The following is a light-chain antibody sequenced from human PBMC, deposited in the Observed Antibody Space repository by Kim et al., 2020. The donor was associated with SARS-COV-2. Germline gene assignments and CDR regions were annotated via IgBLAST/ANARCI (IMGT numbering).Light chain of an antibody. CDR2: DAS. Sequence: SAAVGDRVTITCRASQSISSWLAWYQQKPGKAPKLLIYDASSLESGVPSRVSGSGSGTEFTLTISSLQPDDFATYYSQQYNSYPYTFGQGTKLEI. J-gene: IGKJ2*01. CDR3: QQYNSYPYT. CDR1: QSISSW. V-gene: IGKV1-5*01.